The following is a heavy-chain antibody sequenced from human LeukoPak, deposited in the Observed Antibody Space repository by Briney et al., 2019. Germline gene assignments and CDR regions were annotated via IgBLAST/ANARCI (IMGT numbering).Heavy chain of an antibody. J-gene: IGHJ3*02. CDR1: GFTFSSYG. CDR3: ARDYSIPPTYLDDTVTDAFDI. Sequence: TGGSLRLSCAASGFTFSSYGMHWVRQAPGKGLEWVAVIWYDGSNKYYADSVKGRFTISRDNARTTLYLQMNSLRAEDTAVYYCARDYSIPPTYLDDTVTDAFDIWGQGTVVTVSS. CDR2: IWYDGSNK. D-gene: IGHD4-17*01. V-gene: IGHV3-33*01.